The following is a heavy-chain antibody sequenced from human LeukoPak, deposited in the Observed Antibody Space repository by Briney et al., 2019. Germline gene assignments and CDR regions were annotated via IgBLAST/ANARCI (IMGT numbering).Heavy chain of an antibody. CDR1: GFTFSSDS. V-gene: IGHV3-21*01. CDR3: ALSSQSPGIAVAGTFDY. Sequence: WGSLRLSCAASGFTFSSDSKNWVRQAPGKGLERVSSISISSSYIYYADSVNGRFTIFRDNAKNSLYLQMNSLIAKETAVYYCALSSQSPGIAVAGTFDYWGQGTLVTVSS. CDR2: ISISSSYI. D-gene: IGHD6-19*01. J-gene: IGHJ4*02.